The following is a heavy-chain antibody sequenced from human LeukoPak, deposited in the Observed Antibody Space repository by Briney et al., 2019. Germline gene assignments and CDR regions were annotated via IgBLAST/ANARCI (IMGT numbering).Heavy chain of an antibody. V-gene: IGHV1-18*01. D-gene: IGHD1-26*01. CDR3: ARARRLKSGSNIY. Sequence: ASVKVSCRGFGYNFTNYGISWVRQAPGQRLEWMGWISGYNGNTDYAQKFQARVTMTTDTSTSTGYLELRSLRSDDTAVYYCARARRLKSGSNIYWGRGTLVTVSS. CDR1: GYNFTNYG. J-gene: IGHJ4*02. CDR2: ISGYNGNT.